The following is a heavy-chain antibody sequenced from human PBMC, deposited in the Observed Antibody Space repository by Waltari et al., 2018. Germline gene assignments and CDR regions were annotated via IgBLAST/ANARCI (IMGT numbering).Heavy chain of an antibody. Sequence: QVQLVQSGAEVKKPGSSVKVSCKASGGTFSSYAISWVRQAPGQGLEWMGGIIPIVGTANDAQKFQGRVTITTDESTSTAYMGLSSLGSEDTAVYYCASFWSGSRDFYYYYGMDVWGQGTTVTVSS. J-gene: IGHJ6*02. CDR3: ASFWSGSRDFYYYYGMDV. CDR2: IIPIVGTA. CDR1: GGTFSSYA. V-gene: IGHV1-69*05. D-gene: IGHD3-3*01.